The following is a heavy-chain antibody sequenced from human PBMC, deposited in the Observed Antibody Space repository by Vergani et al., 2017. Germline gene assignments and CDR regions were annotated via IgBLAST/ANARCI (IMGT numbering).Heavy chain of an antibody. CDR1: GYTFTSYA. D-gene: IGHD2-21*02. Sequence: QVQLVQSGAEVKKPGASVTVSCKASGYTFTSYAMHWVRQAPGQRLEWMGWINAGNGNTKYSQKFQGRVTITRDTSASTAYMELSSLRSEDTAVYYCARTYCGGDCYSGNFDYWGQGTLVTVSS. V-gene: IGHV1-3*01. CDR2: INAGNGNT. J-gene: IGHJ4*02. CDR3: ARTYCGGDCYSGNFDY.